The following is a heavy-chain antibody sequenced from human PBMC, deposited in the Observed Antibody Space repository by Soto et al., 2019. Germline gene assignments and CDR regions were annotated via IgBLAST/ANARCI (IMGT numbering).Heavy chain of an antibody. V-gene: IGHV4-4*02. CDR2: TCHSGST. CDR1: GGSISRSNW. CDR3: ARDQGDYYGSGRWFDP. J-gene: IGHJ5*02. D-gene: IGHD3-10*01. Sequence: LXLTCAFSGGSISRSNWWSWFRQPPGKGLEWIGETCHSGSTNYNPSLKSRVTISVDKSKNQFSLKLSSVTAADTAVYYCARDQGDYYGSGRWFDPWGQGTLVTVSS.